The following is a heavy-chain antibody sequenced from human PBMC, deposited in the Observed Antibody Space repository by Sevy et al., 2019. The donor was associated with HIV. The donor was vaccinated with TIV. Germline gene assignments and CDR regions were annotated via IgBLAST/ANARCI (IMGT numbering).Heavy chain of an antibody. Sequence: GGSLRLSCAASGFAFSTYTMHWVRQAPGKGLEWVAGTRYDGSKRYYANSVKGRFTVSSDNSKNTVYLQMNSLRAEDTSVYYCAIDYGDYKIDYWGQGTLVTVSS. V-gene: IGHV3-30*02. J-gene: IGHJ4*02. CDR1: GFAFSTYT. D-gene: IGHD4-17*01. CDR2: TRYDGSKR. CDR3: AIDYGDYKIDY.